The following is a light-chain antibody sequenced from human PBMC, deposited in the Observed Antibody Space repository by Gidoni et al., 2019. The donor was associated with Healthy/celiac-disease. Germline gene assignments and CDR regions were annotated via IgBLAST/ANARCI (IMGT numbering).Light chain of an antibody. CDR2: DDS. CDR3: QVWDSSSDHVV. V-gene: IGLV3-21*02. CDR1: NIGSKM. J-gene: IGLJ2*01. Sequence: YVLTQPPSPAVAPGRPARITWGGNNIGSKMGHRYQEKPGQAPVLFVYDDSARPSGIPARFSGSNSGNTATLTISRVEAGDEADYYCQVWDSSSDHVVFGGGTKLTVL.